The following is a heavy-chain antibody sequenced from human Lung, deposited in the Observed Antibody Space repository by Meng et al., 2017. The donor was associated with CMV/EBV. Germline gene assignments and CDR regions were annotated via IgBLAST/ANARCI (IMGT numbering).Heavy chain of an antibody. Sequence: SVXVSCKASGGTFNMYAVSWVRQAPGQGLEWVGGIIPIFGTPNYPQKFQGRVTISTDESTHTVYMALSSLTSEDTAVYYCTRDRRGRSNWEYYFDYWGQGTLVTVSS. CDR3: TRDRRGRSNWEYYFDY. CDR2: IIPIFGTP. D-gene: IGHD7-27*01. V-gene: IGHV1-69*05. CDR1: GGTFNMYA. J-gene: IGHJ4*02.